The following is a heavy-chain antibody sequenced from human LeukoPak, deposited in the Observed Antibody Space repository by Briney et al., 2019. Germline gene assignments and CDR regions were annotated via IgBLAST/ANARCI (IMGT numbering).Heavy chain of an antibody. CDR2: INPNSGGT. Sequence: ASVKVSCKASGYTFTCYYMHWVRQAPGQGLEWMGWINPNSGGTNYAQKFQGRVTMTRDTSISTAYMELSRLRSDDTAVYYCARGLKGYYYYGMDVWGQGTTVTVSS. CDR1: GYTFTCYY. J-gene: IGHJ6*02. CDR3: ARGLKGYYYYGMDV. V-gene: IGHV1-2*02.